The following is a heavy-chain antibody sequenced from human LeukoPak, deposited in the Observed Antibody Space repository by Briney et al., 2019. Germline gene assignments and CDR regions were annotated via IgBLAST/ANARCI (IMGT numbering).Heavy chain of an antibody. CDR3: AKDTAAAGLFYYYYMDV. Sequence: PGGSLRLSCAASGFTFSSYGMHWVRQAPGKGLEWVAFIRYDGSNKYYADSVKGRFTISRDNSKNTLYLQMNSLRAEDTAVYYCAKDTAAAGLFYYYYMDVWGKGTTVTISS. CDR1: GFTFSSYG. D-gene: IGHD6-13*01. V-gene: IGHV3-30*02. J-gene: IGHJ6*03. CDR2: IRYDGSNK.